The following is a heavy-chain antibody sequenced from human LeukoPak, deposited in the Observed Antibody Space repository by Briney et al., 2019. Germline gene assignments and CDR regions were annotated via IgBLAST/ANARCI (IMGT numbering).Heavy chain of an antibody. D-gene: IGHD5-18*01. CDR1: GDSVSSNSAA. V-gene: IGHV6-1*01. CDR2: TYYRSKWYY. CDR3: AKAQIRRLYSYGHGEGYYFDY. J-gene: IGHJ4*02. Sequence: SQTLSLTCAISGDSVSSNSAAWNWIRQSPSRGLEWLGRTYYRSKWYYDYAASVKSRIIINPDTSKNQFSLQLNSVTPEDTAVYYCAKAQIRRLYSYGHGEGYYFDYWGQGTLVTVSS.